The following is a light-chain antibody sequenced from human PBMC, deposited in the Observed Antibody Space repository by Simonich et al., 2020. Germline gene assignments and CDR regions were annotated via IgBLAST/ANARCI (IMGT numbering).Light chain of an antibody. CDR2: DVS. Sequence: QSALTQPASVSGSPGQSITISCTGTSSDVGGYNYVSCYQQHPGKAPKLMIYDVSKRPSGVSNRFSGSKSGNTASLTISGLQAEDEADYYCSSYTSSSLLAVFGGGTKLTVL. J-gene: IGLJ3*02. CDR3: SSYTSSSLLAV. CDR1: SSDVGGYNY. V-gene: IGLV2-14*01.